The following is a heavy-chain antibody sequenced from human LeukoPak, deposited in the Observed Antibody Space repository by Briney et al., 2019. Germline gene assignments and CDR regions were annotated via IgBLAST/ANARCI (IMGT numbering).Heavy chain of an antibody. D-gene: IGHD3-16*01. CDR1: GYTFTDYF. CDR2: INPNSGGT. Sequence: GASVKVSCKASGYTFTDYFMHWVRQAPGQGLEWLGRINPNSGGTNYAQKFLGRVTMTRDTSLTTAHMELSSLRSDDTAVYYCARERQQQGEDYWGQGTLVTVSS. V-gene: IGHV1-2*06. CDR3: ARERQQQGEDY. J-gene: IGHJ4*02.